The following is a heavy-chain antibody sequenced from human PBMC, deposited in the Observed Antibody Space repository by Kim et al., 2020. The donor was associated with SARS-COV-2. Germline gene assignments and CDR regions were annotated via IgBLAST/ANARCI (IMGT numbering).Heavy chain of an antibody. CDR2: IYYSGST. V-gene: IGHV4-31*03. CDR1: GGSISSGGYY. D-gene: IGHD5-12*01. J-gene: IGHJ6*02. CDR3: ARVVATGGNYYYYGMDV. Sequence: SETLSLTCTVSGGSISSGGYYWSWIRQHPGKGLEWIGYIYYSGSTYYNPSLKSRVTISVDTSKNQFSLKLSSVTAADTAVYYCARVVATGGNYYYYGMDVWGQGTTVTVSS.